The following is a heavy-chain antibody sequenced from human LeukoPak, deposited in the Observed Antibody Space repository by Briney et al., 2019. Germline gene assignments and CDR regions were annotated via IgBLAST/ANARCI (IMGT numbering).Heavy chain of an antibody. Sequence: ASVKVSCKVSGYTLTELSMHWVRQAPGKGLEWMGGFDPEDGETIYAQKFQGRVTMTEDTSTDTAYMELSSLRSEGTAVYYCATSPRWFGELPFWGQGTLVTVSS. D-gene: IGHD3-10*01. CDR3: ATSPRWFGELPF. CDR2: FDPEDGET. CDR1: GYTLTELS. V-gene: IGHV1-24*01. J-gene: IGHJ4*02.